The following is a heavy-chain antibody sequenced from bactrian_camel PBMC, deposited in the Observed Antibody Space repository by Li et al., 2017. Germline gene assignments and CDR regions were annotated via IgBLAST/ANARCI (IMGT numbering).Heavy chain of an antibody. Sequence: HVQLVESGGGSVQAGGSLRLSCTASEFSIDDSAMGWYRQAPDKEREGVAGIDSDGTISYARSVKGRFTISIDHAKNTLYLQMNNLKPTDTGVYYCAAAGTRTSVMRPSTRTCPTDFGYWGQGTQVTVS. J-gene: IGHJ6*01. D-gene: IGHD3*01. V-gene: IGHV3S63*01. CDR2: IDSDGTI. CDR1: EFSIDDSA. CDR3: AAAGTRTSVMRPSTRTCPTDFGY.